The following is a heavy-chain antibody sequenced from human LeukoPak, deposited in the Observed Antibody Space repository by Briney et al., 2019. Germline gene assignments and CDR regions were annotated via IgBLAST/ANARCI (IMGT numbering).Heavy chain of an antibody. V-gene: IGHV4-34*01. J-gene: IGHJ6*03. D-gene: IGHD2-15*01. CDR1: GGSFSGYC. CDR3: ARGYCSGGSCYSSYYYSYMDV. CDR2: INHSGST. Sequence: SETLSLTCAVYGGSFSGYCWSWIRQPPGKGLEWIGEINHSGSTNYNPSLKSRVTISVDTSKNQFSLKLSSVTAADTAVYYCARGYCSGGSCYSSYYYSYMDVWGKGTTVTVSS.